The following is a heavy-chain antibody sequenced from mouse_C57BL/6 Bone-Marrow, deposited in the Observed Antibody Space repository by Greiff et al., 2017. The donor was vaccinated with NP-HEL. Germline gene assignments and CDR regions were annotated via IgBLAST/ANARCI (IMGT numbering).Heavy chain of an antibody. CDR1: GFTFSSYG. CDR2: ISSGGSYT. V-gene: IGHV5-6*01. Sequence: EVKVVESGGDLVKPGGSLKLSCAASGFTFSSYGMSWVRQTPDKRLEWVATISSGGSYTYYPDSVKGRFTISRDNAKNTLYLQMSSLKSEDTAMYYCARSYGGYWGQGTTLTVSS. D-gene: IGHD1-1*01. J-gene: IGHJ2*01. CDR3: ARSYGGY.